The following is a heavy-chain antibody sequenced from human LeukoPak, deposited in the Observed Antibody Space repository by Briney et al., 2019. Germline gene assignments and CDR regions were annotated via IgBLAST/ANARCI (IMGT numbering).Heavy chain of an antibody. CDR1: GFVFSTYS. D-gene: IGHD3-10*01. CDR2: ISRGDNYI. J-gene: IGHJ4*02. V-gene: IGHV3-21*01. Sequence: GGSLRLSCAASGFVFSTYSMNWVRQAPGKGLEWVSSISRGDNYIFYADSVKGRFTISRDNAKNSVYLQMNSLRAEDMAVYYCARGGGDYYGSDYWGQGKLVTVSS. CDR3: ARGGGDYYGSDY.